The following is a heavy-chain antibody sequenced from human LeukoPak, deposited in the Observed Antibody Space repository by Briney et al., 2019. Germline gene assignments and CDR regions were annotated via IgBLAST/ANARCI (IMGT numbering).Heavy chain of an antibody. V-gene: IGHV3-30*03. CDR1: GFTFSSCG. CDR3: ARGVYEFDY. CDR2: ISYDGSNK. J-gene: IGHJ4*02. D-gene: IGHD1-14*01. Sequence: GGSLRLSCAASGFTFSSCGMHWVRQAPGKGLEWVAVISYDGSNKYYADSVKGRFTISRDNAKNSVYLQMNSLRVEDTATYYCARGVYEFDYWGQGTLVTVSS.